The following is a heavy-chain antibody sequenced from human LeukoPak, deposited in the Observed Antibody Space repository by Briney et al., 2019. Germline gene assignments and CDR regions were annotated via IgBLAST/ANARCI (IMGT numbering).Heavy chain of an antibody. J-gene: IGHJ5*02. V-gene: IGHV3-15*01. Sequence: GGSLRLSCAAPGFTFSNAWMSWVRQAPGKGLESVGRIKSKTDGGTTDYASTVKGRFTVSRADSKNTLYLQMNSLKTEDTAVYYCTVWFDPWGQGTLVTVSS. CDR1: GFTFSNAW. CDR2: IKSKTDGGTT. CDR3: TVWFDP.